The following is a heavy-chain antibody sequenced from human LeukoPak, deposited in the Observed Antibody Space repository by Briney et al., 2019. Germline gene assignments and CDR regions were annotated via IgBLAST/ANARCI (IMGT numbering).Heavy chain of an antibody. CDR3: ARHSNYASGSTAKGLFDY. J-gene: IGHJ4*02. V-gene: IGHV4-39*01. CDR1: GASIRISNYY. CDR2: VYYTGTT. Sequence: PSVTLSLTCTVSGASIRISNYYWGWIRQPPGKGLEWIASVYYTGTTYYNPSLKSRVTIFVETSKNQVSLRLSSVTAADTAVYYCARHSNYASGSTAKGLFDYWGQGTLVSVSS. D-gene: IGHD3-10*01.